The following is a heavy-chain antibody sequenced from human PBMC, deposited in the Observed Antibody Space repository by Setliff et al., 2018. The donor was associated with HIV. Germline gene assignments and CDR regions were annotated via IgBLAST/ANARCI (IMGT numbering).Heavy chain of an antibody. CDR3: ARQVGEGKWYLDS. V-gene: IGHV4-59*08. D-gene: IGHD1-26*01. CDR2: VYNSGGT. CDR1: GGSISSQY. J-gene: IGHJ4*01. Sequence: KASETLSLTCTVSGGSISSQYWSWIRQTPGKGLESIGYVYNSGGTNYNPSLKSRVTISIDTSENLFSLKLSGVTAADTAIYYCARQVGEGKWYLDSWGHGTLVTVSS.